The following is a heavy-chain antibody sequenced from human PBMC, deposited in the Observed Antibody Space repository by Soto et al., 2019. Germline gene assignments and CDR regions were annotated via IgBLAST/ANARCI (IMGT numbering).Heavy chain of an antibody. V-gene: IGHV3-23*01. CDR1: GFTFSSYA. CDR2: ISGSGGST. Sequence: PGGSLRLSCTASGFTFSSYALNWAGQAPGKGLEWVSVISGSGGSTYYADSVKGRFTISRDNSKNTLYLQMNSLRAEDTAVYYCASRTSGWYFDYWGQGTLVTVSS. D-gene: IGHD6-19*01. CDR3: ASRTSGWYFDY. J-gene: IGHJ4*02.